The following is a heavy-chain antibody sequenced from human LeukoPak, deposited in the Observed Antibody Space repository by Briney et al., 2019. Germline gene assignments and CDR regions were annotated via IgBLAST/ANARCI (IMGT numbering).Heavy chain of an antibody. CDR3: VRETYDYGDYGGGAFDI. D-gene: IGHD4-17*01. V-gene: IGHV3-33*05. CDR2: VSFDGSKK. CDR1: RFSFSTYG. J-gene: IGHJ3*02. Sequence: PGRSLRLSCAASRFSFSTYGMHWVRQAPGKGLEWVTGVSFDGSKKHYADSVKGRFAVSRDNSQNTHYLQIHSLRAEDTAIYYCVRETYDYGDYGGGAFDIWGQGTLVTVSS.